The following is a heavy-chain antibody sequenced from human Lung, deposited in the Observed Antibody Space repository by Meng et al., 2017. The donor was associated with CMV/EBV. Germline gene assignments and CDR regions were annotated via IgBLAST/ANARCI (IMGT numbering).Heavy chain of an antibody. D-gene: IGHD3-9*01. CDR1: GFTFSSYS. J-gene: IGHJ6*02. V-gene: IGHV3-21*01. Sequence: GGSLRLXCAASGFTFSSYSMNWVRQAPGKGLEWVSSISSSSSYIYYADSVKGRFTISRDNAKNSLYLQMNSLRAEDTAVYYCARDLYDILTGYYKGYYGMDVWGQGTXVTVSS. CDR3: ARDLYDILTGYYKGYYGMDV. CDR2: ISSSSSYI.